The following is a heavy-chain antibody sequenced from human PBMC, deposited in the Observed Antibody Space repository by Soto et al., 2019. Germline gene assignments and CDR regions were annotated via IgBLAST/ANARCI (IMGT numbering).Heavy chain of an antibody. V-gene: IGHV4-59*01. CDR1: GVSITSYH. CDR3: AAGEASSRNLAPYYLDF. CDR2: TSYTGNT. J-gene: IGHJ4*02. Sequence: PSETLSLTCIVSGVSITSYHWSWIRQFPGKGLEWIAYTSYTGNTNYNPSLRSRVTISEDTSKNQFSLKLLSVTTADTAVYFCAAGEASSRNLAPYYLDFWGQGTLVTVSS. D-gene: IGHD6-13*01.